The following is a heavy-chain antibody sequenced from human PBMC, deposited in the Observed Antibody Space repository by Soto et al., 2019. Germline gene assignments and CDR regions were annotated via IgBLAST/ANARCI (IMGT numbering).Heavy chain of an antibody. CDR1: EFTFSSYG. D-gene: IGHD3-3*01. V-gene: IGHV3-30*18. Sequence: PGGSLRLSCGASEFTFSSYGMHWVRQAPGKGLEWLSVISYDGSNKYYTDSVKGRFTISRDNSKNTLYLQMNSLRGEDTAVYYCAKDRAFWSGTHDAFDIWGQGTMVTVSS. CDR3: AKDRAFWSGTHDAFDI. J-gene: IGHJ3*02. CDR2: ISYDGSNK.